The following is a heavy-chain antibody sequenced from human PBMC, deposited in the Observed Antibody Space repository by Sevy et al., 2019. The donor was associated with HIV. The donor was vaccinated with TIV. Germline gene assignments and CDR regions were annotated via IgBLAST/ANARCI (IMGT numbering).Heavy chain of an antibody. V-gene: IGHV3-30*18. CDR1: GFPFRSQS. D-gene: IGHD5-18*01. J-gene: IGHJ5*01. Sequence: GGSLRLSCVGSGFPFRSQSMHWVRQAPGKGLEWVAVISYDGDNKYYADSVKGRFTISRDNSKNTLFLQMNSLRGDDTAVYYCAKDRRRGYSFGLDSWGQGTLVTVSS. CDR3: AKDRRRGYSFGLDS. CDR2: ISYDGDNK.